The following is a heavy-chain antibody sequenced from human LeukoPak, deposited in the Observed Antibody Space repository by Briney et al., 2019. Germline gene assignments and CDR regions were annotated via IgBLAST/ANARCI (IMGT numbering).Heavy chain of an antibody. CDR1: GGSISSYY. V-gene: IGHV4-59*01. CDR3: ARDRHWTNDWVSDY. Sequence: PSETLSLTCTVSGGSISSYYWSWIRQPPGKGLEWIGYTSYSGSTDYHPSLKSRVTISGDTSKNQFSLKLRSVTAADTAVYYCARDRHWTNDWVSDYWGQGTLVTVSS. J-gene: IGHJ4*02. D-gene: IGHD1/OR15-1a*01. CDR2: TSYSGST.